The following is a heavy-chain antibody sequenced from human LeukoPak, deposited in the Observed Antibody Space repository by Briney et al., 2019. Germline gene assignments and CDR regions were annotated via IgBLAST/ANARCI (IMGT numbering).Heavy chain of an antibody. D-gene: IGHD3-10*01. CDR3: ARDSYMVRGVIRGDY. V-gene: IGHV7-4-1*02. CDR1: GYTFTSYA. CDR2: INTNTGNP. Sequence: GASVKVSCKASGYTFTSYAMNWVRQAPGQGLEWMGWINTNTGNPTYAQGFTGRFVFSLDTSVSTAYLQISSLKAEGTAVYYCARDSYMVRGVIRGDYWGQGTLVTVSS. J-gene: IGHJ4*02.